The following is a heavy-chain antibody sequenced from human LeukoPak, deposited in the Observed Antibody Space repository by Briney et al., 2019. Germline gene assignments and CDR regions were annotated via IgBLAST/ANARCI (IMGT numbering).Heavy chain of an antibody. CDR2: ISGSGGST. V-gene: IGHV3-23*01. CDR3: AIAHCSSTSCYFDY. D-gene: IGHD2-2*01. Sequence: WGSLRLSCAASGFTFSSYAMSWVRQAPGKGLEWVSAISGSGGSTYYADSVKGRFTISRDNSKNSLYLQMNSLRAEDTAVYYCAIAHCSSTSCYFDYWGQGTLVTVSS. CDR1: GFTFSSYA. J-gene: IGHJ4*02.